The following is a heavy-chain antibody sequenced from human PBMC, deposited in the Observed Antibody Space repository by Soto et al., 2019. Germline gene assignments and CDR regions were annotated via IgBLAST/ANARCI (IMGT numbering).Heavy chain of an antibody. Sequence: GASVKVTCKASGYTFTSYAMHWVRQAPGQRLEWMGWINAGNGNTKYSQKFQGRVTITRDTSASTAYMELSSLRSEDTAVYYCARAQLLYHDFDYWGQGTLVTVSS. CDR1: GYTFTSYA. J-gene: IGHJ4*02. D-gene: IGHD2-2*01. CDR3: ARAQLLYHDFDY. V-gene: IGHV1-3*01. CDR2: INAGNGNT.